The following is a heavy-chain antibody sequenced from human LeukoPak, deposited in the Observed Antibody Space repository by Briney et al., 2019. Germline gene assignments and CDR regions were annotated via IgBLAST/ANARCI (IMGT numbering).Heavy chain of an antibody. CDR3: ARHSQVTRNWFDP. CDR1: GGPISPYH. V-gene: IGHV4-59*08. CDR2: IYYSGST. Sequence: PSETLSLTCTVSGGPISPYHWTRIRQPPGKGLEWIGDIYYSGSTNYNPSLKSRVTISVDTSKNSFSLKLSSVTAADTAVYYCARHSQVTRNWFDPWGQGTLVTVSS. J-gene: IGHJ5*02. D-gene: IGHD2-21*02.